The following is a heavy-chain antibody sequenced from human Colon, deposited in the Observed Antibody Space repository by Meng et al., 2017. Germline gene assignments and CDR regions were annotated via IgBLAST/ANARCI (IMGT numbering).Heavy chain of an antibody. D-gene: IGHD6-19*01. CDR1: GYNCATYW. Sequence: GESLKISCKVSGYNCATYWIGWVRPMPGKGLEWMGIIYPADSETRYNPSFQGQVTISAGKSISTAYRQWSNRKATDTAMYYCARHAPEQWLPTGDYWGQGTLVTVSS. CDR2: IYPADSET. CDR3: ARHAPEQWLPTGDY. V-gene: IGHV5-51*01. J-gene: IGHJ4*02.